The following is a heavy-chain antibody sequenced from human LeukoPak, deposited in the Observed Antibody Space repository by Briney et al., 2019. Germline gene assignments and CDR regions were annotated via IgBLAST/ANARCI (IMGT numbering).Heavy chain of an antibody. J-gene: IGHJ4*02. CDR1: GFTFSSYS. CDR2: ISSSSSTI. V-gene: IGHV3-48*04. D-gene: IGHD6-13*01. CDR3: ARVQTYSSSWYGGY. Sequence: GGSLRLSCAASGFTFSSYSMNWVRQAPGKGLEWVSYISSSSSTIYYADSVKGRFTISRDNAKNSLYLQMNSLRAEDTAVYYCARVQTYSSSWYGGYWGQGTLVTVSS.